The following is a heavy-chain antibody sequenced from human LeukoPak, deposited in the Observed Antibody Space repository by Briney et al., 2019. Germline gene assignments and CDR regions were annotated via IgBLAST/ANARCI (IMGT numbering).Heavy chain of an antibody. J-gene: IGHJ2*01. CDR1: GYTFTNYY. CDR3: ARGGASGWYVDL. V-gene: IGHV1-18*01. D-gene: IGHD6-19*01. CDR2: IGVYNGYT. Sequence: ASVKVSCKASGYTFTNYYISWVRQAPGQGLEWMGWIGVYNGYTNYAQKLQGRVTMTTDTSTSTAYMELRSLRSDDTAVYYCARGGASGWYVDLWGRGTLVTVSS.